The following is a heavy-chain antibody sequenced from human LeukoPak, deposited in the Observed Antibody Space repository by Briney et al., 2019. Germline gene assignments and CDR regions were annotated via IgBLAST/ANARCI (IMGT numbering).Heavy chain of an antibody. D-gene: IGHD6-6*01. CDR3: AREAATAARPDY. J-gene: IGHJ4*02. Sequence: GGSLRLSCAASGFTFSSYGMHWVRQAPGKGLEWVAVIWYDGSNKYYADSVKGRFTISRDNSKNTLYLQMNSLRLEDTAVYYCAREAATAARPDYWGQGTLVTVSS. CDR2: IWYDGSNK. V-gene: IGHV3-30*19. CDR1: GFTFSSYG.